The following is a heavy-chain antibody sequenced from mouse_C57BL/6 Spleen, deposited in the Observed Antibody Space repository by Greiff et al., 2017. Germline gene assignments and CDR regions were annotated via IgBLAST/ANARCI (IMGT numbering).Heavy chain of an antibody. CDR1: GYTFTSYW. Sequence: QVQLQQPGAELVRPGTSVKLSCKASGYTFTSYWMHWVKQRPGQGLEWIGVIDPSDSYTNYNQKFKGKATLTVDTSSSTAYMQLSSLTSEDSAVYYCARSNDYYYAMDYWGQGTSVTVSS. J-gene: IGHJ4*01. V-gene: IGHV1-59*01. CDR3: ARSNDYYYAMDY. CDR2: IDPSDSYT.